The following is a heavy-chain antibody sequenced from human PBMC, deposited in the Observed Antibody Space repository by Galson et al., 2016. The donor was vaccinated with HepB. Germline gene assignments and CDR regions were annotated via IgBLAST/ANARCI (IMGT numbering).Heavy chain of an antibody. CDR1: GFTVSSNY. CDR3: ARGVYGDHGWFDY. CDR2: IYSGGTT. D-gene: IGHD4-17*01. Sequence: SLSLSCAASGFTVSSNYMTWVRQAPGKGLEYVSVIYSGGTTYYADSVKGRFTISSDNSKNTLFLQMNTLRAEDTAVYYCARGVYGDHGWFDYWGQGTLVTVSS. J-gene: IGHJ4*02. V-gene: IGHV3-66*02.